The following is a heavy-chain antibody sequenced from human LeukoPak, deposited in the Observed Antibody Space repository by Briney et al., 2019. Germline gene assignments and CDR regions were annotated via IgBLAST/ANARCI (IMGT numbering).Heavy chain of an antibody. CDR2: ITTSSDTI. D-gene: IGHD3-10*01. CDR3: ARLYGSGPRHNMDV. J-gene: IGHJ6*02. CDR1: GFTFSSYS. Sequence: GGSLRLSCAASGFTFSSYSMNWVRQAPGKGLEWVSYITTSSDTIYYADSVKGRFTISRDNSKNTLYLQMNSLRAEDTAVYYCARLYGSGPRHNMDVWGQGTTVTVSS. V-gene: IGHV3-48*01.